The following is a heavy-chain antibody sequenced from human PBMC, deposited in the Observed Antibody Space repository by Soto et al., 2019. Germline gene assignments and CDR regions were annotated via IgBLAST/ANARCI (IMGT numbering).Heavy chain of an antibody. CDR2: IYPGDSDT. Sequence: LGESLKISCKGSGYSFTSYWIGWVRQMPGKGLEWMGIIYPGDSDTRYSPSFQGQVTISADKSISTAYLQWSSLKASDTAMYYCARLPFGDYQNYYYYGMDVWGQGTTVTVSS. CDR1: GYSFTSYW. D-gene: IGHD4-17*01. CDR3: ARLPFGDYQNYYYYGMDV. J-gene: IGHJ6*02. V-gene: IGHV5-51*01.